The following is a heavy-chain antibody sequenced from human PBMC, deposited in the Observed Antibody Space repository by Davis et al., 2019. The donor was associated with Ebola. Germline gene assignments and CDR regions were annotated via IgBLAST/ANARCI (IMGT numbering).Heavy chain of an antibody. Sequence: GESLKISCAASGFTFSSYGMHWVRQAPGKRLEWVSGIGTYADTYYPASVKGRFTVSRVNAKNSFHLQMNSLRAEDTAVYYCARGDYYGSGTEPHFDYWGQGALVTVSS. CDR2: IGTYADT. CDR3: ARGDYYGSGTEPHFDY. D-gene: IGHD3-10*01. J-gene: IGHJ4*02. V-gene: IGHV3-13*01. CDR1: GFTFSSYG.